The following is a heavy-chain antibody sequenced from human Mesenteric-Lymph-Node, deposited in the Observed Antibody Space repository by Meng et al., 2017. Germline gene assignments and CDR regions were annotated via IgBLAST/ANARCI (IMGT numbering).Heavy chain of an antibody. Sequence: GGSLRLSCAASGFTFSSYAMHWVRQAPGKGLEWVAVIWYDGSNKYYADSVKGRFTISGDNSKNTLYLQMNSLRVEDTAVYYCAKLGASGSFYNSFDPWGQGTLVTVSS. V-gene: IGHV3-33*06. D-gene: IGHD3-10*01. J-gene: IGHJ5*02. CDR1: GFTFSSYA. CDR2: IWYDGSNK. CDR3: AKLGASGSFYNSFDP.